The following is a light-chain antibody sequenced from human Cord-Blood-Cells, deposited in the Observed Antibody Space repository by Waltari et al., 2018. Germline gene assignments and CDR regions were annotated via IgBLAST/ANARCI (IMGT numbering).Light chain of an antibody. Sequence: QSALTQPASVSGSPGQSITISCIGTSSDVGGYNYVSWYQQHPGKAPKLMIYDVSNRPSGVSNRCSGSKSGNTASLTISGLQGEDEADYYCSSYTSSSTLYVFGTGTKVTVL. CDR1: SSDVGGYNY. CDR2: DVS. CDR3: SSYTSSSTLYV. V-gene: IGLV2-14*01. J-gene: IGLJ1*01.